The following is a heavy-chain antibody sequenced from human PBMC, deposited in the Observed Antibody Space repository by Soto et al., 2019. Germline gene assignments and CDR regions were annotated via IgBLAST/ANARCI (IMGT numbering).Heavy chain of an antibody. CDR1: GGSISSYY. CDR3: ARGGTWIQLWPNYYYYGMDV. D-gene: IGHD5-18*01. Sequence: TSETLSLTCTVSGGSISSYYWSWIRQPPGKGLEWIGYIYYSGSTNYNPSLKSRVTISVDTSKNQFSLKLSSVTAADTAVYYCARGGTWIQLWPNYYYYGMDVWGQGTTVT. CDR2: IYYSGST. J-gene: IGHJ6*02. V-gene: IGHV4-59*01.